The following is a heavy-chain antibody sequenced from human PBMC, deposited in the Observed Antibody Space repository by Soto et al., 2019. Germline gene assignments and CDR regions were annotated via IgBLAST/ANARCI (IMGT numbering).Heavy chain of an antibody. CDR1: GDSVSANKAA. Sequence: SHNLSLTSAISGDSVSANKAAWNGSRQAPSRGLEWLGRTYFRSKWNYDYAESVKSRLTITPDTTNNQISLQLNSVIPEDAAVYYCVRQPLANLALYGMDVWGQGTTVTSP. D-gene: IGHD6-6*01. J-gene: IGHJ6*02. V-gene: IGHV6-1*01. CDR2: TYFRSKWNY. CDR3: VRQPLANLALYGMDV.